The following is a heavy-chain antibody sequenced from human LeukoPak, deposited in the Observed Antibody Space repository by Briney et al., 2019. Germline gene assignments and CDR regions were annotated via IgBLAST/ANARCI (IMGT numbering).Heavy chain of an antibody. Sequence: ASVKVSCKASGYTFTSYYMHWVRQAPGQGLEWMGIINPSGGSTNYAQKFQGRVTMTRDTSTSTVYMELSSLRSEDTAVYYCAREAGYDGDYDPAHFDYWGQGTLVTVSS. CDR3: AREAGYDGDYDPAHFDY. CDR2: INPSGGST. CDR1: GYTFTSYY. D-gene: IGHD4-17*01. V-gene: IGHV1-46*01. J-gene: IGHJ4*02.